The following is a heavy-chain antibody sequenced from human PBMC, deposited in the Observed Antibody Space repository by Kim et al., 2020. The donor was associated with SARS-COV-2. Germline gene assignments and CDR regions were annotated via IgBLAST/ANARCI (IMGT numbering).Heavy chain of an antibody. CDR2: MNPNSGNT. V-gene: IGHV1-8*01. J-gene: IGHJ6*02. Sequence: ASVKVSCKASGYTFTSYDINWVRQATGQGLEWMGWMNPNSGNTGYAQKFQGRVTMTRNTSISTAYMELSSLRSEDTAVYYCARYCTNGVCSFPYYYYGMDVWGQGTTVTVSS. CDR1: GYTFTSYD. CDR3: ARYCTNGVCSFPYYYYGMDV. D-gene: IGHD2-8*01.